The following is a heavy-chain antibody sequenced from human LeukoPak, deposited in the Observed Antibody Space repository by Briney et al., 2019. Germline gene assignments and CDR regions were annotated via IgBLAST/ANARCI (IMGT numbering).Heavy chain of an antibody. J-gene: IGHJ4*02. CDR1: GFTFSSYA. CDR3: AKYAVGQWLDDY. D-gene: IGHD6-19*01. CDR2: ITGSGGST. Sequence: PGGSLRLSCAASGFTFSSYAMSWVRQAPGKGLEWVSAITGSGGSTYYADSVKGRFTISRDNSNNTLYLQMNSLRAEDTAVYFCAKYAVGQWLDDYWGQGTLVTVSS. V-gene: IGHV3-23*01.